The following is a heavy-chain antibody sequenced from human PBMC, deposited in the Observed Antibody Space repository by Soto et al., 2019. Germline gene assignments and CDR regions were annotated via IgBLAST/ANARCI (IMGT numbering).Heavy chain of an antibody. V-gene: IGHV1-2*02. CDR2: INPNSGGT. Sequence: QVQLVQSVAEVRKPGASVKVSCKASGYTFSDYYIHWVRQAPGHGLEWMGWINPNSGGTKYAPKFQGGVTMTRDTSITTAYMELSRLRSGDTAVYYCAREPATANTEGVDFWGQGTLVTVSS. J-gene: IGHJ4*02. CDR3: AREPATANTEGVDF. D-gene: IGHD1-7*01. CDR1: GYTFSDYY.